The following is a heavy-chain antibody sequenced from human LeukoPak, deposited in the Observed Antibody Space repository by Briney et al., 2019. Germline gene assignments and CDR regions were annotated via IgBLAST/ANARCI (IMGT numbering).Heavy chain of an antibody. CDR2: IKQDGSEK. CDR3: ARDVDFGVVITFDY. CDR1: GFTFSSYW. D-gene: IGHD3-3*01. V-gene: IGHV3-7*01. Sequence: GGSLRLSCAASGFTFSSYWMSWVRQAPGKGLEWVANIKQDGSEKYYVDSVKGRFTISRDNAKNSLYLQMNSLRAEDTALYYCARDVDFGVVITFDYWGQGTLVTVSS. J-gene: IGHJ4*02.